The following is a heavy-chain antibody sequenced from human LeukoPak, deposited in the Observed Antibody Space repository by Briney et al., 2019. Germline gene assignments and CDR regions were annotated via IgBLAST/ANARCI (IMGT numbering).Heavy chain of an antibody. V-gene: IGHV3-30-3*01. CDR2: ISYDGSNK. J-gene: IGHJ4*02. CDR3: ARSGIQLWTGYFDY. CDR1: GFTFSSYA. Sequence: PGRSLRLSCAASGFTFSSYAMHWGRQAPGKGLGWVSVISYDGSNKYYADSVKGRFTISRDNSKNTLYLQMNSPRAEDTAVYYCARSGIQLWTGYFDYWGQGTLVTVSS. D-gene: IGHD5-18*01.